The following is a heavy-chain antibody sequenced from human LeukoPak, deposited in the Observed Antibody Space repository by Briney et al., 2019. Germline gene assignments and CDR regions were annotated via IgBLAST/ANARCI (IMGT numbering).Heavy chain of an antibody. CDR3: ARGGGSYYNWFGP. J-gene: IGHJ5*02. CDR1: GFTVSSNY. Sequence: PGGSLRLSCAASGFTVSSNYMSWVRQAPGKGLEWVSVIYSGGTTYYADSVKGRFTISRDNSKNTLYLQMNSLRAEDTAVYYCARGGGSYYNWFGPWGQGTLVTVSS. CDR2: IYSGGTT. D-gene: IGHD1-26*01. V-gene: IGHV3-53*01.